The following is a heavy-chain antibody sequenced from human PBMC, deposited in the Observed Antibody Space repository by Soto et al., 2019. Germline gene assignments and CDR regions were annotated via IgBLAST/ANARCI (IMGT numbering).Heavy chain of an antibody. V-gene: IGHV5-51*01. CDR1: GYSFTTHW. J-gene: IGHJ6*02. D-gene: IGHD2-2*01. CDR3: ARRSLSMPRTLNDMDV. CDR2: IYPGDSDT. Sequence: PGESLKISCKGSGYSFTTHWIGWVRQMPGKGLEWMGIIYPGDSDTRYSPSLQGQVTMSADKSISTAYLQWSSLKASDTAMYYCARRSLSMPRTLNDMDVWSQGTTVTVSS.